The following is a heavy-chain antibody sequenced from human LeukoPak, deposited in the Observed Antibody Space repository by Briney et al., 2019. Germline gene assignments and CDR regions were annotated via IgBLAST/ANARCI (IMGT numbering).Heavy chain of an antibody. D-gene: IGHD1-1*01. Sequence: PSETLSLTCTTSGVSISRFYWSWVRQPPGKGLEWIGNIYSGVPTYFNSSLKSRVIISVDTSKNQFSLNLTSVTAADTAMYYCVQTTGWTGFDYWGQGILVTVSS. J-gene: IGHJ4*02. CDR2: IYSGVPT. CDR3: VQTTGWTGFDY. CDR1: GVSISRFY. V-gene: IGHV4-4*09.